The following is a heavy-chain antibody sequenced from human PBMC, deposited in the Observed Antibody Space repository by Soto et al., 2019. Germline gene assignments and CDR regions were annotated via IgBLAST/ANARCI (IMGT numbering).Heavy chain of an antibody. CDR2: IYYSGST. Sequence: ASETLSLTCTVSGGSISSYYWSWIRQPPGKGLEWIGYIYYSGSTNYNPSLKSRVTISVDTSKNQFSLKLSSVTAADTAVYYCARGAGFWSGYSPPYYYYGMDVWGQGTTVTVSS. CDR3: ARGAGFWSGYSPPYYYYGMDV. J-gene: IGHJ6*02. CDR1: GGSISSYY. V-gene: IGHV4-59*01. D-gene: IGHD3-3*01.